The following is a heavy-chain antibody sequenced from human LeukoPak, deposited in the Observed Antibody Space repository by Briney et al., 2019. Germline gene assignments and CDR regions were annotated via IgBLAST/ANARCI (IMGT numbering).Heavy chain of an antibody. CDR1: GYTFTSYD. V-gene: IGHV1-8*01. D-gene: IGHD2-15*01. Sequence: GASVKVSCKASGYTFTSYDINWVRQATGQGLEWMGWMNPNSGNTGYAQKFQGRVTMTRNTSISTAYIELSSLRSEDTAVYYCARGRAVVVAEYYFDCWGQGTLVTVSS. CDR3: ARGRAVVVAEYYFDC. J-gene: IGHJ4*02. CDR2: MNPNSGNT.